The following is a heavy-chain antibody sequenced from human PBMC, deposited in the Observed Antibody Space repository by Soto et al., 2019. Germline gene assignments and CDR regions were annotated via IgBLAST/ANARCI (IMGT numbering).Heavy chain of an antibody. D-gene: IGHD6-13*01. CDR2: IKGDGSQI. CDR1: GFTFSDYW. CDR3: AAWPRSSWFYY. V-gene: IGHV3-7*05. J-gene: IGHJ4*02. Sequence: GGSLRLSCAGSGFTFSDYWMSWVRQSPARGLEWVANIKGDGSQISYVDSVKGRFTISRDNAKKSLYLEMSSLRAEDTAIYYCAAWPRSSWFYYWGRGTLVTVSS.